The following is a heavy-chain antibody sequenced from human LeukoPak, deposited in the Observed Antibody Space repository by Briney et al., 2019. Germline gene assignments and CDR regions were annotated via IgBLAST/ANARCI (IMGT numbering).Heavy chain of an antibody. CDR1: GGSISSSSYY. CDR3: ARHLYSSGWVSYFDY. D-gene: IGHD6-19*01. J-gene: IGHJ4*02. Sequence: SETLSLTCTVSGGSISSSSYYWGWIRQPPGKGLEWIGDIYHSGSTYQNPSLKSRATISVDTSKNQFSMKLSSVTAADTAVYYCARHLYSSGWVSYFDYWGQGTLVTVSS. V-gene: IGHV4-39*01. CDR2: IYHSGST.